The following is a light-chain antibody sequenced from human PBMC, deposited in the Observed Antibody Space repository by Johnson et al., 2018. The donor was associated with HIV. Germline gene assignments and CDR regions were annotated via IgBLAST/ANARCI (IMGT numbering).Light chain of an antibody. Sequence: SLLTQPPSVSAAPFHNVTISFSLSISNICNTYLSWYQQLPGTAPKLLIYDNNKRPSGIPDRFSGSKSGTSATLGITGLQTGDEADYYCGTWDSSLRVGFFGTGTKVTVL. CDR2: DNN. CDR1: ISNICNTY. J-gene: IGLJ1*01. V-gene: IGLV1-51*01. CDR3: GTWDSSLRVGF.